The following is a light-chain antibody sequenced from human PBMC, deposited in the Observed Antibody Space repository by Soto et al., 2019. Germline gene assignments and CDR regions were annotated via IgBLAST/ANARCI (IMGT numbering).Light chain of an antibody. V-gene: IGKV3-15*01. CDR3: QHYDDWPRT. CDR2: GAS. J-gene: IGKJ1*01. Sequence: EIVMTQSPATLSVSPGERATLSCRASQSVRGNLAWYQQKPGQSPRLLIFGASTRATGVPDRCIGSGSGAEFILTMSRLQSEDFAIYYCQHYDDWPRTFGLGTKVEVK. CDR1: QSVRGN.